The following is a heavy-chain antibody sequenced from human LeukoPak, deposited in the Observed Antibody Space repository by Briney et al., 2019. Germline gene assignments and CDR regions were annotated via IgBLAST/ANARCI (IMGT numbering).Heavy chain of an antibody. CDR2: IYASGST. CDR1: GGSISSYY. J-gene: IGHJ4*02. CDR3: ARDIGYSVIN. Sequence: SETPSLTCAVSGGSISSYYWNWIRQPAGKGLEWIGRIYASGSTNNPSLKSRVTMSLDTSKNQFSLKLSSVTAADTAVYYCARDIGYSVINWGQGTLVTVSS. V-gene: IGHV4-4*07. D-gene: IGHD5/OR15-5a*01.